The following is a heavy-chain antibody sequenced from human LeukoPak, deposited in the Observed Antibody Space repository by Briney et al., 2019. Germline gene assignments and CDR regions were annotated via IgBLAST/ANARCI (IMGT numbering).Heavy chain of an antibody. D-gene: IGHD3-3*01. Sequence: GSLRLSCAASGFTFSRYSMNWIRQPPGKGLEWIGEINHSGSTNYNPSLKSRVTISVDTSKNQFSLKLSSVTAADTAVYYCARGEWTLEAFDIWGLGTMVTVSS. V-gene: IGHV4-34*01. CDR2: INHSGST. CDR1: GFTFSRYS. J-gene: IGHJ3*02. CDR3: ARGEWTLEAFDI.